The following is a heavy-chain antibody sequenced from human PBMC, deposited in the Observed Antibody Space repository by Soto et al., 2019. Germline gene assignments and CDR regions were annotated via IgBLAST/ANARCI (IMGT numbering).Heavy chain of an antibody. CDR1: GGSFSGYY. V-gene: IGHV4-34*01. CDR3: ARRAAAGTLNRAYYFDY. Sequence: PSETLSLTCAVSGGSFSGYYWSWIRQPPGKGLEWIGEINHSGSTNYNPSLKSRVTISVDTSKNQFSLKLSSVTAADTAVYYCARRAAAGTLNRAYYFDYWGQGTLVTVSS. J-gene: IGHJ4*02. CDR2: INHSGST. D-gene: IGHD6-13*01.